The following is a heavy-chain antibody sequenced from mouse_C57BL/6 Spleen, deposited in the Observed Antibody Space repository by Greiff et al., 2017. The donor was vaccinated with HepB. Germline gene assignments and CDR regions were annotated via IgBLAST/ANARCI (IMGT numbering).Heavy chain of an antibody. CDR3: AVPPSDGYYEGFAY. D-gene: IGHD2-3*01. V-gene: IGHV1-26*01. CDR1: GYTFTDYY. J-gene: IGHJ3*01. CDR2: INPNNGGT. Sequence: EVQLQQSGPELVKPGASVKISCKASGYTFTDYYMNWVKQSHGKSLEWIGDINPNNGGTSYNQKFKGKATLTVDKSSSTAYMELRSLTSEDSAVYYCAVPPSDGYYEGFAYWGQGTLVTVSA.